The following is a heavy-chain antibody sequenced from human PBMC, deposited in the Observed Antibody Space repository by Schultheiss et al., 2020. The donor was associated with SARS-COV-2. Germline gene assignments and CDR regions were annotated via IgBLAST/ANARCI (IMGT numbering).Heavy chain of an antibody. CDR3: ARPLSSGYDYVSYFDY. J-gene: IGHJ4*02. D-gene: IGHD5-12*01. CDR1: GFTFSSYA. V-gene: IGHV3-30*04. Sequence: GGSLRLSCAASGFTFSSYAMSWVRQAPGKGLEWVAVISYDGSNKYYADSVKGRFTISRDNSKNTLYLQMNSLRAEDTAVYYCARPLSSGYDYVSYFDYWGQGTLVTVSS. CDR2: ISYDGSNK.